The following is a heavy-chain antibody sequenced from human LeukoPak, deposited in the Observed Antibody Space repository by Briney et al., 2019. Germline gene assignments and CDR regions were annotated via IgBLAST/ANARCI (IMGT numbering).Heavy chain of an antibody. CDR3: ARDSAYYYDSSGYLNWFDP. J-gene: IGHJ5*02. V-gene: IGHV1-69*04. D-gene: IGHD3-22*01. CDR1: GGTFSSYA. CDR2: IIPILGIA. Sequence: GASVKVSCKASGGTFSSYAISWVRQAPGQGLEWMGRIIPILGIANYAQKFQGRVTITADKSTSTAYMELSSLRSEDTAVYYCARDSAYYYDSSGYLNWFDPWGQGTLVTVSP.